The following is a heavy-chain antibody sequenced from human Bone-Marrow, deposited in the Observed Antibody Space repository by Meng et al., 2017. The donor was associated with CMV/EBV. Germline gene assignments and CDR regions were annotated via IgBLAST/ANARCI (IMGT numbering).Heavy chain of an antibody. CDR1: GFTFSSYW. CDR3: ARGADAYCSSTSCYMPY. V-gene: IGHV3-21*01. J-gene: IGHJ4*02. CDR2: ISSSSSYI. Sequence: GGSLRLSCAASGFTFSSYWMHWVRQAPGKGLEWVSSISSSSSYIYYADSVKGRFTISRDNAKNSLYLQMDSLRAEDTAVYYCARGADAYCSSTSCYMPYWGQGTLVTVSS. D-gene: IGHD2-2*02.